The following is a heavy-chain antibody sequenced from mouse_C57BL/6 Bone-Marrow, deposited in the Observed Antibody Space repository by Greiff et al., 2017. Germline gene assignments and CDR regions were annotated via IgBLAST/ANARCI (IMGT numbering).Heavy chain of an antibody. Sequence: EVKLVESGGGLVQSGRSLRLSCATSGFTFSDFYMEWVRQAPGKGLEWIAASRNKANDYTTEYSASVKGRFIVSRDTSQSILYLQMNALRAEDTAIYYCARDADYYGSSWAWFAYWGQGTLVTVSA. V-gene: IGHV7-1*01. CDR3: ARDADYYGSSWAWFAY. D-gene: IGHD1-1*01. CDR1: GFTFSDFY. J-gene: IGHJ3*01. CDR2: SRNKANDYTT.